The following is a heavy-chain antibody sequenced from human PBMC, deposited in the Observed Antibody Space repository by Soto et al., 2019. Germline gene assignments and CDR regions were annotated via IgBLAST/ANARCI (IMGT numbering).Heavy chain of an antibody. Sequence: LRLSCAASGFTFSSYAMHWVRQAPGKGLEWVAVISYDGSNKYYADSVKGRFTISRDNSKNTLYLQMNSLRAEDTAVYYCAREDCSGGSCYSDYWGQGTLVTVSS. D-gene: IGHD2-15*01. V-gene: IGHV3-30-3*01. CDR2: ISYDGSNK. J-gene: IGHJ4*02. CDR3: AREDCSGGSCYSDY. CDR1: GFTFSSYA.